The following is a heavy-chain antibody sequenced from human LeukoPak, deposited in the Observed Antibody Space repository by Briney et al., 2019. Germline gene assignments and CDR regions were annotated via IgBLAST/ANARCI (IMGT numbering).Heavy chain of an antibody. CDR1: GFTFDDYA. CDR2: ISWNSGSI. CDR3: AKGRVVGGVFDS. J-gene: IGHJ3*02. Sequence: GRSLRLSCAASGFTFDDYAMHWVRQAPGEGLEWLSGISWNSGSIGYADSVKGRFTISRDNAKNSLYLQMNSLRAEDTALYYCAKGRVVGGVFDSWGQGTMVTVSS. D-gene: IGHD2-15*01. V-gene: IGHV3-9*01.